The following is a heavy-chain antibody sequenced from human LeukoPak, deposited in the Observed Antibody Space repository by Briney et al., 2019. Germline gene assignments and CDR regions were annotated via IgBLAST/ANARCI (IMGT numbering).Heavy chain of an antibody. CDR1: GFPFSNYA. J-gene: IGHJ4*02. D-gene: IGHD2-15*01. CDR3: ARDPAKSAATYFDY. CDR2: ISFDGGKI. Sequence: GGSLRLSCTASGFPFSNYAMNWVRQTPGKGLEWVALISFDGGKIYYADSVKGRFTISRDNSKNTLFLQMNSLTVEDTAVYYCARDPAKSAATYFDYWGQGTLVTVSS. V-gene: IGHV3-30*04.